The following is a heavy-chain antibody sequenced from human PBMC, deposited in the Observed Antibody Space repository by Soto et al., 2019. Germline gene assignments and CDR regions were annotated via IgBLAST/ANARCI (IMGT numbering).Heavy chain of an antibody. CDR1: GGSISTYY. J-gene: IGHJ5*02. CDR3: AGTDTVVVPAGGNWFDP. D-gene: IGHD2-2*01. CDR2: IYYSGST. V-gene: IGHV4-59*08. Sequence: ASETLSLTCTVSGGSISTYYWNWIRQPPGKGLEWIGYIYYSGSTNYNPSLKSRVTISVDTSKNQFSLKLSSVTAADTAVYYCAGTDTVVVPAGGNWFDPWGQGTLVTVSS.